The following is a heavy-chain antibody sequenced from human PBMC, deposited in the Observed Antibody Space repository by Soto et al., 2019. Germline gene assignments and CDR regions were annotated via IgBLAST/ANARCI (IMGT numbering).Heavy chain of an antibody. CDR2: IGNSNNPT. D-gene: IGHD2-15*01. CDR1: GFTFSDYS. J-gene: IGHJ3*01. V-gene: IGHV3-21*02. Sequence: EVQLVESGGGLVKPGGSPRLSCAASGFTFSDYSMLWVRQAPGKGLEWLAFIGNSNNPTFYADSVSGRFTITRDNPKNSVYLQMNSLREEDTAVYFCAREEGYCNGGPCYRGAFDFWGQGTIVTVSS. CDR3: AREEGYCNGGPCYRGAFDF.